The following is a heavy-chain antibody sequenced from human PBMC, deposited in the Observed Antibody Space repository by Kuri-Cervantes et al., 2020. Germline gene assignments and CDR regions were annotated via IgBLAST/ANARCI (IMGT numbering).Heavy chain of an antibody. CDR1: GGSFSGYY. J-gene: IGHJ4*02. CDR2: INHSGST. Sequence: SETLSLTCAVYGGSFSGYYWSWIRQPPGKGLEWIGEINHSGSTKYNPSLKSRVTISVYTSKNQFSLKLSSVTAADTAVYYCARDRALGYSLDYWGQGTLVTVSS. D-gene: IGHD6-13*01. CDR3: ARDRALGYSLDY. V-gene: IGHV4-34*01.